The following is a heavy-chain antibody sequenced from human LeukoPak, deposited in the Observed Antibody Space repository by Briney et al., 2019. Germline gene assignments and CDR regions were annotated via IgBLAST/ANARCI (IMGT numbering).Heavy chain of an antibody. J-gene: IGHJ4*02. D-gene: IGHD3-22*01. V-gene: IGHV1-69*04. CDR3: ARVGDSSGYYDY. CDR2: IIPILGIA. CDR1: GGTFSSYA. Sequence: SVKVSCKASGGTFSSYAISWVQQAPGQGLEWMGRIIPILGIANYAQKFQGRVTITADKSTSTAYMELSSLRSEDTAVYYCARVGDSSGYYDYWGQGTLVTVSS.